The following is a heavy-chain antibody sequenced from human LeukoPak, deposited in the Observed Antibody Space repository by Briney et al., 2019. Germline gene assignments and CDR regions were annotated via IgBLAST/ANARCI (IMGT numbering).Heavy chain of an antibody. CDR2: IYYSGGT. D-gene: IGHD2-21*01. Sequence: SQTLSLTCTVSGGSISSGDYYWSWIRQPPGKGLEWIGYIYYSGGTYYNPSLKSRVTISVDTSKNQFSLKLSSVTAADTAVYYCATLWSLVDAFDIWGQGTMVTVSS. CDR1: GGSISSGDYY. V-gene: IGHV4-30-4*01. J-gene: IGHJ3*02. CDR3: ATLWSLVDAFDI.